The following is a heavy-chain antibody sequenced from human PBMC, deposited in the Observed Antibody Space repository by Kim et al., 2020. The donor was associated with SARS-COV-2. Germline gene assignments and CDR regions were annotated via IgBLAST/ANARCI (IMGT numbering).Heavy chain of an antibody. CDR3: ARDSGVAAAGRFNY. V-gene: IGHV1-3*01. Sequence: SQKFQCRVTITRDTSASTAYMELSSLRSEDTAVYYCARDSGVAAAGRFNYWGQGTLVTVSS. J-gene: IGHJ4*02. D-gene: IGHD6-13*01.